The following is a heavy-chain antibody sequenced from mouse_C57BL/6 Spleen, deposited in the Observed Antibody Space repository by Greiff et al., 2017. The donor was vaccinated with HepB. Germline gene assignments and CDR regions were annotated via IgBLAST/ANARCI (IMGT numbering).Heavy chain of an antibody. CDR2: IYPGSGST. V-gene: IGHV1-55*01. CDR3: ARLTIYYDYDSAMDY. J-gene: IGHJ4*01. CDR1: GYTFTSYW. Sequence: QVHVKQPGAELVKPGASVKMSCKASGYTFTSYWITWVKQRPGQGLEWIGDIYPGSGSTNYNEKFKSKATLTVDTSSSTAYMQLSSLTSEDSAVYYCARLTIYYDYDSAMDYWGQGTSVTVSS. D-gene: IGHD2-4*01.